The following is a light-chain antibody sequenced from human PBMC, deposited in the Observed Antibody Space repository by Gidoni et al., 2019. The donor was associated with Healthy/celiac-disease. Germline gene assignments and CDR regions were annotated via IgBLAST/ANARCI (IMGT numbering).Light chain of an antibody. CDR2: GAS. J-gene: IGKJ5*01. CDR3: QQYGSSRT. Sequence: EIVLTQSPGTLSLSPGERATLSCRASQSVSSSYLAWYQQKPGQAPRLLIYGASSRATGIPDRFSGSGSGTDFTLTTSRLEPEVFAVYYCQQYGSSRTFGQGTRLEIK. CDR1: QSVSSSY. V-gene: IGKV3-20*01.